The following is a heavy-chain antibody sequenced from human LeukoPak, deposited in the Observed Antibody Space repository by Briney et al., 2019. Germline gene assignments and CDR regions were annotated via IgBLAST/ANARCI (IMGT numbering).Heavy chain of an antibody. Sequence: SETLSLTCTVSGGSISSYYWNWIRQPPGRGLEWIGYIYYSGSTNYNPSLKSRVTISVDTSKNQFSLKLSSVTAADTAVYYCARGSGADIVVVVAAPTAFDIWGQGTMVTVSS. CDR1: GGSISSYY. CDR3: ARGSGADIVVVVAAPTAFDI. V-gene: IGHV4-59*01. J-gene: IGHJ3*02. CDR2: IYYSGST. D-gene: IGHD2-15*01.